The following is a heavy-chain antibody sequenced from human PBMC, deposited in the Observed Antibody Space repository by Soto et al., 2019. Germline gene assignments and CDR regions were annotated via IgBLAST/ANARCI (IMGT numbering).Heavy chain of an antibody. CDR2: IYYSGST. J-gene: IGHJ6*02. CDR1: GGSISSGDYY. Sequence: LSLTCTVSGGSISSGDYYWSWIRQPPGKGLEWIGYIYYSGSTYYNPSLKSRVTISVDTSKNQFSLKLSSVTAADTAVYYCAREVTMGRYFDWLTSYGMDVWGQGTTVTVSS. CDR3: AREVTMGRYFDWLTSYGMDV. V-gene: IGHV4-30-4*01. D-gene: IGHD3-9*01.